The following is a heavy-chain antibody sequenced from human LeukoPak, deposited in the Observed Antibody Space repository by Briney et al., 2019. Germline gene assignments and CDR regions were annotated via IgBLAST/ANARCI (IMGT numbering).Heavy chain of an antibody. D-gene: IGHD1-26*01. J-gene: IGHJ4*02. CDR2: IYYNGRT. Sequence: SETLSLTCTVSGCSISSSNSYWAWIRQPPGKGLEWIGNIYYNGRTYYNPSLNSRVSISIDTSKNQFSLKLSSVTAADTAVYYCARVEVGPTPFFDYWGQGTLVTVSS. CDR1: GCSISSSNSY. CDR3: ARVEVGPTPFFDY. V-gene: IGHV4-39*07.